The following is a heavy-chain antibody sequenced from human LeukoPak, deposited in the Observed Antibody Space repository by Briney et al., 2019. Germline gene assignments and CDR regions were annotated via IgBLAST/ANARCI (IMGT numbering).Heavy chain of an antibody. CDR1: GGTFSSYA. Sequence: ASVKVSCKASGGTFSSYAISWVRQAPGQGLEWMGGIIPIFGTANYAQKFQGRVTITADESTSTAYMELSSLRPEDTAVYYCARGYRYYDSSGYLDYWGQGTLVTVSS. J-gene: IGHJ4*02. V-gene: IGHV1-69*13. CDR2: IIPIFGTA. CDR3: ARGYRYYDSSGYLDY. D-gene: IGHD3-22*01.